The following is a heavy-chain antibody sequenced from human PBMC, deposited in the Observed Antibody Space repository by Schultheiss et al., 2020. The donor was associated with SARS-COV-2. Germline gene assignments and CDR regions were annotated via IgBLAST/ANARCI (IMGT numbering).Heavy chain of an antibody. CDR3: ARGSPRYGSGFWFDP. V-gene: IGHV4-30-2*01. CDR2: IYHSGST. J-gene: IGHJ5*02. CDR1: GYSISSGGYS. D-gene: IGHD3-10*01. Sequence: SETLSLTCAVSGYSISSGGYSWSWIRQPPGKGLEWIGYIYHSGSTYYNPSLKSRVTISVDRSKNQFSLKLSSVTAADTAVYYCARGSPRYGSGFWFDPWGQGSLVTVAS.